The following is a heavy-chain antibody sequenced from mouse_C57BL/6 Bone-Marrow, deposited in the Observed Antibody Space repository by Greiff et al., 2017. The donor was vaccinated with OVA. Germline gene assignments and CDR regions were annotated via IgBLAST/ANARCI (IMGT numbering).Heavy chain of an antibody. CDR1: GYTFTNYW. V-gene: IGHV1-63*01. Sequence: QVQLKQSGAELVRPGTSVKMSCKASGYTFTNYWIGWAKQRPGHGLEWIGDIYPGGGYTNYNEKFKGKATLTADKSSSTAYMQFSSLTSEDSAIYYCARSGRPAWFAYWGQGTLVTVSA. CDR2: IYPGGGYT. J-gene: IGHJ3*01. CDR3: ARSGRPAWFAY. D-gene: IGHD2-12*01.